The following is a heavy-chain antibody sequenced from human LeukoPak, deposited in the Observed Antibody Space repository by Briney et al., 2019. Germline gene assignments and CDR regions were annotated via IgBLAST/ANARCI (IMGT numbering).Heavy chain of an antibody. CDR2: IYYSGST. V-gene: IGHV4-31*03. J-gene: IGHJ4*02. Sequence: SRTLSLTCTVSGGSISSGDYYWSWIRQHPGKGLEWVGYIYYSGSTYYNPSLKSRVTISVDTSKNQFSLKLSSVTAADTAVYYCARDRIQLWSSYFDYWGQGTLVTVSS. D-gene: IGHD5-18*01. CDR1: GGSISSGDYY. CDR3: ARDRIQLWSSYFDY.